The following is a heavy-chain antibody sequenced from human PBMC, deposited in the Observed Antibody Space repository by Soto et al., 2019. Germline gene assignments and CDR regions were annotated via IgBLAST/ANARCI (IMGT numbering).Heavy chain of an antibody. CDR1: GFTFSSYA. Sequence: GGSLRLSCAASGFTFSSYAMSWVRQAPGKGLEWVSAISGSGGSTYYADSVKGRFTISRDNSKNTLYLQMNSLRAEDTAVYYCAKVPLTPLYSSSGYFDYWGQGTLVTVSS. CDR2: ISGSGGST. CDR3: AKVPLTPLYSSSGYFDY. J-gene: IGHJ4*02. V-gene: IGHV3-23*01. D-gene: IGHD6-13*01.